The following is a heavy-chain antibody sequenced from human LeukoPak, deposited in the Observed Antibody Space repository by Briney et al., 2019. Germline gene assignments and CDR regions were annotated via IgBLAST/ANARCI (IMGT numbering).Heavy chain of an antibody. Sequence: GSLRLSCAASGFTFSSYSMNWVRQAPGKGLEWVSSISSSSSYIYYADSVKGRFTISRDNSKNTLYLQMNSLRAEDTAVYYCAKAQGYSSGNYFDYWGQGTLVTVSS. J-gene: IGHJ4*02. V-gene: IGHV3-21*04. CDR3: AKAQGYSSGNYFDY. D-gene: IGHD6-19*01. CDR1: GFTFSSYS. CDR2: ISSSSSYI.